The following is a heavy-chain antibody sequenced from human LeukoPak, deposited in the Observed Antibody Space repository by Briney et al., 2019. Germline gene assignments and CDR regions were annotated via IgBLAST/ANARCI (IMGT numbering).Heavy chain of an antibody. J-gene: IGHJ6*02. CDR1: GYTFTSYG. D-gene: IGHD3-22*01. Sequence: ASVKVSCKASGYTFTSYGISWVRQAPGQGLEWMGWISAYNGNTNYAQKLQGRVTMTTDTSTSTACMELRSLRSDDTAVYYCARGTYYYDSSGFSDYYYGMDVWGQGTTVTVSS. CDR3: ARGTYYYDSSGFSDYYYGMDV. CDR2: ISAYNGNT. V-gene: IGHV1-18*01.